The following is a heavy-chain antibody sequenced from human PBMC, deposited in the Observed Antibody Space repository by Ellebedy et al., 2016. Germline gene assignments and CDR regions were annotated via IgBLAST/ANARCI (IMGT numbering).Heavy chain of an antibody. CDR2: IIPSFGTA. CDR3: AREAGYSYGLDY. V-gene: IGHV1-69*13. Sequence: ASVTVSCKASAGTFSSYAINWVRQAPGQGLEWMGGIIPSFGTANYAQMFQGRVTITADESTTTAYMELSSLRSEDTAVYYCAREAGYSYGLDYWGQGTLVTVSS. CDR1: AGTFSSYA. J-gene: IGHJ4*02. D-gene: IGHD5-18*01.